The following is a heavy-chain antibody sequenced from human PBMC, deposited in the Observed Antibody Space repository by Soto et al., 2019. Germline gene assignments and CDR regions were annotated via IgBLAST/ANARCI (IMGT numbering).Heavy chain of an antibody. J-gene: IGHJ6*02. V-gene: IGHV4-39*01. CDR3: AIVVVPAATIYYGMEV. CDR1: GGSISSSSYY. Sequence: PSETLSLTCTVSGGSISSSSYYWGWIRQPPGKGLEWIGSIYYSGSTYYNPSLKSRVTISVDTSKSQFSLKPSSVTAAGTAVYYCAIVVVPAATIYYGMEVWGQGTTVTVSS. D-gene: IGHD2-2*01. CDR2: IYYSGST.